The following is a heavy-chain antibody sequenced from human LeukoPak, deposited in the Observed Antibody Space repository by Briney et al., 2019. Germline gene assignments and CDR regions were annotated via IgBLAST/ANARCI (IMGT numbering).Heavy chain of an antibody. V-gene: IGHV3-48*01. D-gene: IGHD6-13*01. CDR3: ARDSEPHPGSWYFSNKSYLEFLLGVDGMEV. Sequence: GGSLRLSCAASGFTFSSYSMNWVRQAPGKGLVWVSYISSSSSTIYYADSVKGRFTISRDNAKNSLYLQMDSLRAEDTAVYYCARDSEPHPGSWYFSNKSYLEFLLGVDGMEVWGQGTTVTVSS. CDR1: GFTFSSYS. CDR2: ISSSSSTI. J-gene: IGHJ6*02.